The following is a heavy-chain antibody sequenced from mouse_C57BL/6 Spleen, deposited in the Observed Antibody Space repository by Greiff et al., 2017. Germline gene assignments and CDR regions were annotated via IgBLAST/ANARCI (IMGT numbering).Heavy chain of an antibody. CDR3: ANYYDYEGYYAMDY. CDR1: GYAFSSYW. D-gene: IGHD2-4*01. J-gene: IGHJ4*01. V-gene: IGHV1-80*01. Sequence: VQGVESGAELVKPGASVKISCKASGYAFSSYWMNWVKQRPGKGLEWIGQIYPGDGDTNYNGKFKGKATLTADKSSSTAYMQLSSLTSEDSAVYFCANYYDYEGYYAMDYWGQGTSVTVSS. CDR2: IYPGDGDT.